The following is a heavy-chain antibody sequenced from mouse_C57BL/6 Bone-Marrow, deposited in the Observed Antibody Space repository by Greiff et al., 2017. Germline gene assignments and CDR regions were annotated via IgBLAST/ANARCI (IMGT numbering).Heavy chain of an antibody. CDR1: GYTFTDYY. V-gene: IGHV1-26*01. CDR2: INPNNGGT. D-gene: IGHD1-1*01. CDR3: ARDYYGSSWYFDY. Sequence: VQLQQSGPELVKPGASVKISCTASGYTFTDYYMNWVKQSHGKSLEWIGEINPNNGGTSYNQKLKGQATLTVDTSSSTAYLELRSLTSEDSAGYYCARDYYGSSWYFDYWGQGTILTVSS. J-gene: IGHJ2*01.